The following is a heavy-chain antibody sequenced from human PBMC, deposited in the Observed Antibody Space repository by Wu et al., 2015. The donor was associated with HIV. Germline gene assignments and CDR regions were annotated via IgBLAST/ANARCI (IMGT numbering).Heavy chain of an antibody. CDR2: VNPAGGNT. CDR3: ARGLWVVRAVIPTDFESV. V-gene: IGHV1-46*02. D-gene: IGHD3-10*01. Sequence: QVQLVQSGAEVKTPGASVKISCRASVFSFNTYYMDWVRQAPGQGLEWMGFVNPAGGNTVAQKFQGRLTMTRDTSTSTDYMELTSLTSEDTAVYYCARGLWVVRAVIPTDFESVWGQGTLVTVSS. J-gene: IGHJ4*02. CDR1: VFSFNTYY.